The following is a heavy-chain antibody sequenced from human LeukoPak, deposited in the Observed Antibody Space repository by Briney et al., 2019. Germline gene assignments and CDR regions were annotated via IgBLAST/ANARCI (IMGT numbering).Heavy chain of an antibody. CDR1: GNSFTSYY. J-gene: IGHJ3*02. CDR3: ARRIYGGYLGHAFDI. Sequence: GESLKISCKGSGNSFTSYYIGWVRQMPGKGLAWMGIIYPGDSDTRYSPSFQGQVTISADKSISTAYLQWSSLKASDTAMYYCARRIYGGYLGHAFDIWGRGTMVTVSS. CDR2: IYPGDSDT. D-gene: IGHD4-17*01. V-gene: IGHV5-51*01.